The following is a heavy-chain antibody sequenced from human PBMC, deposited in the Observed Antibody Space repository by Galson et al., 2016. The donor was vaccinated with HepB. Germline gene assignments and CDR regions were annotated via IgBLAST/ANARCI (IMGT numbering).Heavy chain of an antibody. J-gene: IGHJ6*02. Sequence: SVKVSCKASGGTFSSYAISWVRQAPGQWLEWMGVIINLYGTANYALKFQGRVTITADESTSTAHMEVSSLRYEDTAVYYCARVRDGYNTHFYYGMDVWGQGTSVTVS. CDR3: ARVRDGYNTHFYYGMDV. V-gene: IGHV1-69*13. D-gene: IGHD5-24*01. CDR1: GGTFSSYA. CDR2: IINLYGTA.